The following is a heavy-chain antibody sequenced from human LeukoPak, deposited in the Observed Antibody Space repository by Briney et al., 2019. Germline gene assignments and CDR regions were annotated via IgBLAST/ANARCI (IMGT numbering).Heavy chain of an antibody. J-gene: IGHJ4*02. V-gene: IGHV3-30*02. Sequence: GGSLRLSCAASGFSYSIYGMHWVRQAPGKGLEWVAFIRYDGSHKKYADSLKGPFTISRDNSKNTLYLQMNSLRAEDTAVYYCAKADRGSYYGLGDYFAYWGQGTLVTVSS. CDR1: GFSYSIYG. D-gene: IGHD1-26*01. CDR3: AKADRGSYYGLGDYFAY. CDR2: IRYDGSHK.